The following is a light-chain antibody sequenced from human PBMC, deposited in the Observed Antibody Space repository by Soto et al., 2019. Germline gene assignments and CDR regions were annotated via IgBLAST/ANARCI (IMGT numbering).Light chain of an antibody. Sequence: EIVLAQSPGTLSLSPGERATLSCRASQSVTNSFLAWYQQKPGQAPRLLIYGASNRATGIPARFSGSGSGTDFTLTISSLEPEDFAVYYCQQRSNWLTFGGGTKVEIK. V-gene: IGKV3-11*01. CDR3: QQRSNWLT. J-gene: IGKJ4*01. CDR1: QSVTNS. CDR2: GAS.